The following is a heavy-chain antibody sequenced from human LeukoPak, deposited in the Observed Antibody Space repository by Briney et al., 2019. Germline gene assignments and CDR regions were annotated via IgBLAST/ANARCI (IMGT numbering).Heavy chain of an antibody. CDR3: ARGSYDSYAFDI. V-gene: IGHV3-23*01. D-gene: IGHD3-22*01. J-gene: IGHJ3*02. CDR1: GFTFSSYS. Sequence: GGSLRLSCAASGFTFSSYSMNWVRQAPGKGLEWVSAISGSGGSTYYADSVKGRFTISRDNSKNTLYLQMNSLRVEDTALYYCARGSYDSYAFDIWGQGTMVTVSS. CDR2: ISGSGGST.